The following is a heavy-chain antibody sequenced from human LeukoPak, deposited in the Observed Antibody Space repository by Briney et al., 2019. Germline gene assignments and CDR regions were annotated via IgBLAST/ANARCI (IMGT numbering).Heavy chain of an antibody. CDR2: ISGSGGST. J-gene: IGHJ3*02. CDR1: GFXFSNHA. Sequence: PGGSLRLSCAASGFXFSNHAINWVRQAPGKGREWVSVISGSGGSTYYADTVKGRSTISRDNSKHTLYLQMNSLRAEDTAVYYCAKEGAASSGWYGDAFDIWGQGTMVTVSS. D-gene: IGHD6-19*01. CDR3: AKEGAASSGWYGDAFDI. V-gene: IGHV3-23*01.